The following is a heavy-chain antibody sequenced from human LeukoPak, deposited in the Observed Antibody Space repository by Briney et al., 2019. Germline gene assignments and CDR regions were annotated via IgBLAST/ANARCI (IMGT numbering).Heavy chain of an antibody. J-gene: IGHJ5*02. D-gene: IGHD6-13*01. CDR2: IFHSGST. V-gene: IGHV4-38-2*02. CDR1: GYSISSGYY. Sequence: PSETLSLTCTVSGYSISSGYYWGWIRQPPGEGLQWIGSIFHSGSTYYNPSLKSRVTISVDTPKNQFSLKLSSVTAADTAVYYCARGYSSSWYFNWFDPWGQGTLVTVSS. CDR3: ARGYSSSWYFNWFDP.